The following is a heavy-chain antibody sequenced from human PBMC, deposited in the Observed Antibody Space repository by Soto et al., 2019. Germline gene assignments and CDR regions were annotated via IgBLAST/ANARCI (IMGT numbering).Heavy chain of an antibody. CDR1: GFTFSGSA. Sequence: PGGSLRLSCAASGFTFSGSAMHWVRQASGKGLEWVGRIRSKANSYATAYAASVKGRFTISRDDSKNTAYLQMNSLKTEDTAVYYCTRHVDYYGSGSYYPGAFDIWGQGTMVTVSS. CDR3: TRHVDYYGSGSYYPGAFDI. J-gene: IGHJ3*02. D-gene: IGHD3-10*01. CDR2: IRSKANSYAT. V-gene: IGHV3-73*01.